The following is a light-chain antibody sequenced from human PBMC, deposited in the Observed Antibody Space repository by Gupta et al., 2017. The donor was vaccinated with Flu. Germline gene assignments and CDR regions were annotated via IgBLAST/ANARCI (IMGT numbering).Light chain of an antibody. CDR3: QVWDSSSDHRV. CDR1: NIGSKA. CDR2: DDS. Sequence: SYVLTQPPSVSVAPGQPARITCGGNNIGSKAVHWYQQKPGQAPVLVVHDDSDRPSGIPERFSGSNSGNSGSNSGNTATLTISRVEAGDEADYYCQVWDSSSDHRVFGGGTKLTVL. J-gene: IGLJ3*02. V-gene: IGLV3-21*02.